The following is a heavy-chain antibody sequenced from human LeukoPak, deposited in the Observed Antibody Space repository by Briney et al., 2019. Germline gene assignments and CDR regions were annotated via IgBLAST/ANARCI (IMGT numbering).Heavy chain of an antibody. D-gene: IGHD4-23*01. CDR1: GGSISSYY. CDR3: ARLGVAGGGNRHAFDI. V-gene: IGHV4-59*08. Sequence: KPSETLSLTCTVSGGSISSYYWSWIRQPPGKGLEWIGYIYYSGSTNYNPSLKSRVTISVDTSKNQFSLKLSSVTAADTAVYYCARLGVAGGGNRHAFDIWGQGTMVTVSS. CDR2: IYYSGST. J-gene: IGHJ3*02.